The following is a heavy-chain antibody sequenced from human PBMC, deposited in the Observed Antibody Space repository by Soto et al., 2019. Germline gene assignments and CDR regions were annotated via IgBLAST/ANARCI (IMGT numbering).Heavy chain of an antibody. CDR2: IAYEGKTA. V-gene: IGHV3-30*18. CDR3: AKSTSGYGGASDF. CDR1: GFTLSNSG. D-gene: IGHD4-17*01. J-gene: IGHJ4*02. Sequence: QVQLVESGGGVVQPGRSLILSCEVSGFTLSNSGIHWVRQAPDKGLEWVATIAYEGKTANYADSAKGRFTISRDISKSTVYLQMNSLRREDTAIYYCAKSTSGYGGASDFCGQGTVVTVSS.